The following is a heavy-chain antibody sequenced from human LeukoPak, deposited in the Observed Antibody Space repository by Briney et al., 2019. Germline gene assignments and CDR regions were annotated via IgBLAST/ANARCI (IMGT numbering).Heavy chain of an antibody. D-gene: IGHD3-3*02. CDR3: ARGKLGYYYYHMDA. CDR2: IIPILGIA. V-gene: IGHV1-69*04. J-gene: IGHJ6*03. Sequence: SVKVSCKASGGTFSSYAISWVRQAPGQGLEWMGRIIPILGIANYAQKFQGRVTITTDESTSTAFMDLSSLRSEDTAVYYCARGKLGYYYYHMDAWGKGTTVTVSS. CDR1: GGTFSSYA.